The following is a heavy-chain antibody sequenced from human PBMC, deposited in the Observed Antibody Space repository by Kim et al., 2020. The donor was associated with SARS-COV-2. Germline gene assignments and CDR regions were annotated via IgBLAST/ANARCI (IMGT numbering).Heavy chain of an antibody. J-gene: IGHJ6*02. CDR2: ISSSGSTI. Sequence: GGSLRLSCAASGFTFSDYYMSWIRQAPGKGLEWVSYISSSGSTIYYADSVKGRFTISRDNAKNSLYLQMNSLRAEDTAVYYCARGYIVVPAAIHLGMDVWGQGTTVTVSS. V-gene: IGHV3-11*01. D-gene: IGHD2-2*02. CDR3: ARGYIVVPAAIHLGMDV. CDR1: GFTFSDYY.